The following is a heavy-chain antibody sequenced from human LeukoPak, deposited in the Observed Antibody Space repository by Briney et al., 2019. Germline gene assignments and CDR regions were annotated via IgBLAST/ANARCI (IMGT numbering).Heavy chain of an antibody. D-gene: IGHD3-22*01. Sequence: GASVKVSCKASGGTFSSYAISWVRQAPGQGLEWMGGIIPIFGTANYAQKFQGRVTITADESTSTAYMELRSLRSDDTAVYYCARGRRYYDSSGFGFDPWGQGTLVTVSS. CDR2: IIPIFGTA. CDR1: GGTFSSYA. J-gene: IGHJ5*02. V-gene: IGHV1-69*01. CDR3: ARGRRYYDSSGFGFDP.